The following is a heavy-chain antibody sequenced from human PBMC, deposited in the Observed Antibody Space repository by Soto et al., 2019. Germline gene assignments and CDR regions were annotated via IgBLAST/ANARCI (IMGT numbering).Heavy chain of an antibody. V-gene: IGHV4-30-4*01. CDR1: GGSISSGDYY. CDR2: INYSGST. D-gene: IGHD3-10*01. CDR3: ATDRGYGSDAFDN. Sequence: PSETLSLTCTVSGGSISSGDYYWSWIRQPPGKGLEWIGYINYSGSTYYNPSLKSRVTISEDTSKNQFSLMLSSVTAADTAVYYCATDRGYGSDAFDNWGQVAMVTVSS. J-gene: IGHJ3*02.